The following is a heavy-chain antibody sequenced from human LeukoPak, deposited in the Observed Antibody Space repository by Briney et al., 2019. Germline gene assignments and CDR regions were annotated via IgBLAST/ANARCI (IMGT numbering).Heavy chain of an antibody. J-gene: IGHJ6*03. Sequence: SETLSLTCTVSGGSISSGSYYWSWIRQPAGKGLEWIGRIYTSGSTNYNPSLKSRVTISVDTSKNQFSLKLSSVTAADTAVYYCARDREYYDILTGSYYYYYMDVWGKGTTVTISS. CDR3: ARDREYYDILTGSYYYYYMDV. D-gene: IGHD3-9*01. CDR1: GGSISSGSYY. V-gene: IGHV4-61*02. CDR2: IYTSGST.